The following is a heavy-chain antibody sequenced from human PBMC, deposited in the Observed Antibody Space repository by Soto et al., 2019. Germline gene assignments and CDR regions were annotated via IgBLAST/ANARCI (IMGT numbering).Heavy chain of an antibody. J-gene: IGHJ4*02. CDR1: GFTFKSYV. CDR3: AKCLAVVPGGRFDY. V-gene: IGHV3-23*01. CDR2: ISGSGGST. Sequence: PGGSLRLSCVASGFTFKSYVMSWVRQAPGKGLEWVSAISGSGGSTYYADSVKGRFTISRDNSRNTLYLQMNSLRAEDTAIYFCAKCLAVVPGGRFDYWGRGPLVTVSS. D-gene: IGHD2-2*01.